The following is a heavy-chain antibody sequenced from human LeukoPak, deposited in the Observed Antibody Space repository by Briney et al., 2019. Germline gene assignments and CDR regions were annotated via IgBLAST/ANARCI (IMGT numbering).Heavy chain of an antibody. V-gene: IGHV4-59*08. CDR2: IYYSGST. CDR1: GGSISSYY. CDR3: ARQALGTVAGPGVFDY. D-gene: IGHD6-19*01. Sequence: TSETLSLTCTVSGGSISSYYWSWIRQPPGKGLEWIGNIYYSGSTNYNPSLKSRVTISVDTSKNQFSLKLSSVTAADTAVYYCARQALGTVAGPGVFDYWGQGTLVTVSS. J-gene: IGHJ4*02.